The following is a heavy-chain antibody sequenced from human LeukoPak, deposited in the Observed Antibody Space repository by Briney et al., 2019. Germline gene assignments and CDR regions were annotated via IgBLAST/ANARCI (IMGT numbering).Heavy chain of an antibody. CDR2: IYYSGST. Sequence: KPSETLSLTCAVSGSSISSGYYWGWIRQPPGKGLEWIGSIYYSGSTYYNPSLKSRVTISVDTSKNQFSLKLSSVTAADTAVYYCARVATTTNPPQRPFDYWGQGTLVTVSS. CDR1: GSSISSGYY. D-gene: IGHD5-12*01. CDR3: ARVATTTNPPQRPFDY. J-gene: IGHJ4*02. V-gene: IGHV4-38-2*01.